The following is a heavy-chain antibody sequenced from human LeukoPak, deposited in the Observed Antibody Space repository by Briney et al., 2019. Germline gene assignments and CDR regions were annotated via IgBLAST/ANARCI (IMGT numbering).Heavy chain of an antibody. Sequence: GGSLRLSCAASGFTFSSYGMHWVRQAPGKGLEWVAFIRYDGSNKYYADSVKGRFTISRDNSKNTLYLQMNSLRAEDTAVYYCAKWRWSYGEQQPTGMDVWGKGTTVTVSS. V-gene: IGHV3-30*02. J-gene: IGHJ6*04. CDR1: GFTFSSYG. D-gene: IGHD6-13*01. CDR2: IRYDGSNK. CDR3: AKWRWSYGEQQPTGMDV.